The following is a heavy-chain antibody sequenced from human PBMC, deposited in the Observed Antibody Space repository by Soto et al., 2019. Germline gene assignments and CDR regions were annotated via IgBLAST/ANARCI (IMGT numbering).Heavy chain of an antibody. CDR1: GGSISSGGYY. Sequence: SETLSLTCTVSGGSISSGGYYWSWIRQHPGKGLEWIGYIYYSGSTYYNPSLKSRVTISVDTSKNQFSLKLSSVTAADTAVYYCARMDSSGHCPYWGQGTLVTVSS. J-gene: IGHJ4*02. V-gene: IGHV4-31*03. D-gene: IGHD3-22*01. CDR3: ARMDSSGHCPY. CDR2: IYYSGST.